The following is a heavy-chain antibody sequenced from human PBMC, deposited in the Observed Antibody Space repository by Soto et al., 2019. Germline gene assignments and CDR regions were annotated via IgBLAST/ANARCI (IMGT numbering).Heavy chain of an antibody. CDR2: IIPIFGTA. CDR3: ARDSGYCSFVSCYSRPSGDYNFFDP. V-gene: IGHV1-69*13. J-gene: IGHJ5*02. Sequence: SVKVSCKASGGTFSSYAISWVRQAPGQGLEWMGGIIPIFGTANYAQKFQGRVTITADESTSTAYMELSSLRSEDTAVYYCARDSGYCSFVSCYSRPSGDYNFFDPWRQGTRDTV. D-gene: IGHD2-15*01. CDR1: GGTFSSYA.